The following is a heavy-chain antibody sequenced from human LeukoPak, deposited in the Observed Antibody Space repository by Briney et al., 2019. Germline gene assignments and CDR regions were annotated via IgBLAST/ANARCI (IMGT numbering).Heavy chain of an antibody. Sequence: SETLSFTCTVSGGSISSGSYYWSWIRQPAGKGLEWIGRIYTSGSTNYNPSLKSRVTVSVDTSKNQFSLKLSSVTAADTAVYYCARRYYDFWSGYYPAAFDIWGQGTMVTVSS. V-gene: IGHV4-61*02. J-gene: IGHJ3*02. D-gene: IGHD3-3*01. CDR2: IYTSGST. CDR3: ARRYYDFWSGYYPAAFDI. CDR1: GGSISSGSYY.